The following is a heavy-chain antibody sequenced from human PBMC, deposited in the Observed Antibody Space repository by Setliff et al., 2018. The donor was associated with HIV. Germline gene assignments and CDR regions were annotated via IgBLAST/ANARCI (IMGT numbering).Heavy chain of an antibody. CDR3: ARDGYYNSWSGYGYYYYMDV. J-gene: IGHJ6*03. CDR1: GYTFTSYY. V-gene: IGHV1-46*01. Sequence: ASVKVSCKASGYTFTSYYMHWVRQAPGQGLEWMGIINPSGGSTRYAQRFQGRVTMTRDTSMSTVYMELSSLRSEDTAVYYCARDGYYNSWSGYGYYYYMDVWGKGTTVTVSS. D-gene: IGHD3-3*01. CDR2: INPSGGST.